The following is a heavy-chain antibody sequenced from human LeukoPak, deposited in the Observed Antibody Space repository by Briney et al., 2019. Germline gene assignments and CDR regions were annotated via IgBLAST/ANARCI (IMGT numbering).Heavy chain of an antibody. J-gene: IGHJ6*02. V-gene: IGHV1-46*01. CDR2: INPSGGST. CDR1: GYTFTSYY. Sequence: ASVKVSCKASGYTFTSYYMHWVRQAPGQGLEWMGIINPSGGSTSYAQKFQGRVTMTRDTSTSTVYMGLSSLRSEDTAVYYCARDLSHYYDSSEGYYYYGMDVWGQGTTVTVSS. D-gene: IGHD3-22*01. CDR3: ARDLSHYYDSSEGYYYYGMDV.